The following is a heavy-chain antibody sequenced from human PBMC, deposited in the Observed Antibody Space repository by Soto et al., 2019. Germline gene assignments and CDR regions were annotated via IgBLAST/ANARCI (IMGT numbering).Heavy chain of an antibody. J-gene: IGHJ6*04. CDR3: ARDADPDV. Sequence: PGGSLRLSCAASGFTFSNYAMSWVRQAPGKGLEWVSIISGSGDNTYYADSVKGRFTISRDNAKNSLYLQMNSLRAEDSAVYYCARDADPDVWGKGTTVTVSS. CDR1: GFTFSNYA. CDR2: ISGSGDNT. V-gene: IGHV3-21*01.